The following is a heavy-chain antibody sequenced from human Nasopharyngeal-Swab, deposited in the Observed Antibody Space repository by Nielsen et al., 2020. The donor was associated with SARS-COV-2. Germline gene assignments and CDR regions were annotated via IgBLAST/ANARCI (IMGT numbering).Heavy chain of an antibody. CDR3: ARAKRDIVAMYFDY. CDR1: GGSISSGGYY. D-gene: IGHD5-12*01. Sequence: SETLSLTCTVSGGSISSGGYYRSWIRQHPGKGLEWIGYIYYSGSTYYNPSLKSRVTISVDTSKNQFSLKLSSVTAADTAVYYCARAKRDIVAMYFDYWGQGTLVTVSS. CDR2: IYYSGST. V-gene: IGHV4-31*03. J-gene: IGHJ4*02.